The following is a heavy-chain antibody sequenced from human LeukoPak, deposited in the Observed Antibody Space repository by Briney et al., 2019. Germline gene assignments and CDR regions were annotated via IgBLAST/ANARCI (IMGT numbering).Heavy chain of an antibody. Sequence: ASVKVSCKASGYTFTSYGISGVRQAPGQGLEGMGWISAYNRNTNYAQKLQGRVTMTTETSTSTAYMELRSLRSDDTAVYYCESRRAYCGGDCYIHWGQGTLVTVSS. CDR2: ISAYNRNT. CDR3: ESRRAYCGGDCYIH. CDR1: GYTFTSYG. J-gene: IGHJ4*02. D-gene: IGHD2-21*02. V-gene: IGHV1-18*01.